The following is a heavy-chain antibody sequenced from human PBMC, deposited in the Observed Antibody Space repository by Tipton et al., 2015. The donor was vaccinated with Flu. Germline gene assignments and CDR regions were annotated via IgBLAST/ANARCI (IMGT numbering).Heavy chain of an antibody. CDR2: ISWNSGSI. J-gene: IGHJ4*02. CDR3: ARRYGDYVTFDY. CDR1: GFTFDDYA. Sequence: SLRLSCAASGFTFDDYAMHWVRQAPGKGLEWVSGISWNSGSIGYADSVKGRFTISRDNAKNSLYLQMNSLRAEDTAVYYCARRYGDYVTFDYWGQGPLVTVSS. D-gene: IGHD4-17*01. V-gene: IGHV3-9*01.